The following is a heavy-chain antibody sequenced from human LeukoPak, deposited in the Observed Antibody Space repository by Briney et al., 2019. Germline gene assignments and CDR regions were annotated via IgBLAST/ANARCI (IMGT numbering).Heavy chain of an antibody. V-gene: IGHV1-2*02. CDR3: ARVVGYSSSRYVRKSLDN. J-gene: IGHJ4*02. CDR1: GYTFTGYY. Sequence: ASVKVSCKASGYTFTGYYMHWVRQAPGQGLEWMGWINPNSGGTNYAQKFQGRVTMTRDTSISTAYMELSRLRSDDTAVYYCARVVGYSSSRYVRKSLDNWGQGTLVTVSS. D-gene: IGHD6-13*01. CDR2: INPNSGGT.